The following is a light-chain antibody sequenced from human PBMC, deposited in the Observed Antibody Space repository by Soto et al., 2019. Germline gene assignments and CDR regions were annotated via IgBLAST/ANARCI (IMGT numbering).Light chain of an antibody. V-gene: IGKV4-1*01. J-gene: IGKJ1*01. Sequence: DIVMTQSPDSLAVSLGERATFNCKSSQSVLYSSNNKNYLAWYQQKPGQPPNLLIYSASTRESGVPDRFSGSGSGTDFTLTISSLQAEDVAVYYCQQYYSTPPTFGQGTKVEIK. CDR1: QSVLYSSNNKNY. CDR3: QQYYSTPPT. CDR2: SAS.